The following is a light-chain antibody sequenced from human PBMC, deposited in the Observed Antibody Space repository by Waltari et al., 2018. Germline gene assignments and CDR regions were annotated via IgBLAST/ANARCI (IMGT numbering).Light chain of an antibody. CDR1: QSLVHSDGNIS. CDR3: MQSTHWPPWT. V-gene: IGKV2-30*02. Sequence: VVMTHSPLSLPVTLGHPASFPYRSSQSLVHSDGNISVHWFQQRPSQSPRRLIYKVSNRDSGVPDKFSGSGSGTDFTLKSSRVEAEDVGVYYCMQSTHWPPWTFGQGTRVEIQ. J-gene: IGKJ1*01. CDR2: KVS.